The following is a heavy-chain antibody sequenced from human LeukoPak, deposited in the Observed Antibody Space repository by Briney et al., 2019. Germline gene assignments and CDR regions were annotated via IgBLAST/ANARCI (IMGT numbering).Heavy chain of an antibody. J-gene: IGHJ4*02. CDR2: ISGSGGST. CDR3: ANLPPGPFDY. V-gene: IGHV3-23*01. Sequence: GGALRLSCAASGFTFSSHVMNWVRQAPGKGLEWVSGISGSGGSTYYADSVKGRFTISRDNSKNTLYLQMNSLRAEDTAVYYCANLPPGPFDYRGQGTLVTVSS. D-gene: IGHD1-1*01. CDR1: GFTFSSHV.